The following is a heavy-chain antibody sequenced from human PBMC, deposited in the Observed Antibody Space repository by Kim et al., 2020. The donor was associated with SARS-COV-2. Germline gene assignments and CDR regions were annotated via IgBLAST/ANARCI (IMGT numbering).Heavy chain of an antibody. CDR3: AKDLVVINRGYFDY. J-gene: IGHJ4*02. V-gene: IGHV3-23*01. Sequence: GGSLRLSCAASGFTFNNYAMSWVRQAPGKGLEWVSAISGGGGSTYYAESVKGRFTISRDNSKNTLYLQMNSLRAEDTAVYYCAKDLVVINRGYFDYWGQGTLVTVSS. CDR2: ISGGGGST. CDR1: GFTFNNYA. D-gene: IGHD3-22*01.